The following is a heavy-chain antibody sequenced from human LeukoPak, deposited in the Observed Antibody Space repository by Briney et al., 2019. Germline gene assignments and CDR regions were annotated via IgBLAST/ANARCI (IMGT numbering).Heavy chain of an antibody. J-gene: IGHJ4*02. CDR2: IYYSGST. Sequence: SETLSLTCTVSGGSISSYYWSWIRQPPGKGLEWIGYIYYSGSTNYNPSLKSRVTISVGTSKNQFSLKLSSVTAADTAVYYCARGGYYDSSGYYIDYWGQGTLVTVSS. CDR1: GGSISSYY. CDR3: ARGGYYDSSGYYIDY. V-gene: IGHV4-59*01. D-gene: IGHD3-22*01.